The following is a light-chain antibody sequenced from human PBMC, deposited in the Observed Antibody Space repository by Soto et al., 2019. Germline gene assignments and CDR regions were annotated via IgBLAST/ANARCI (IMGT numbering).Light chain of an antibody. Sequence: SVLTQPPSASGPPGQRVTISCSGSSSNIESNYVYWYQQLPGSAPKLLIYRNDQRPSGVPDRFSGSKSGTSASLAISGLRSEDEADYYCAAWDDSLSALVFGGGTKLTVL. CDR3: AAWDDSLSALV. V-gene: IGLV1-47*01. CDR2: RND. J-gene: IGLJ3*02. CDR1: SSNIESNY.